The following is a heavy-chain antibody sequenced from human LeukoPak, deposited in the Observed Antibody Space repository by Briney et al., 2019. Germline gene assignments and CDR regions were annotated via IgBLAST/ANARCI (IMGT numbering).Heavy chain of an antibody. CDR3: AATIKRDYGDTNLDY. D-gene: IGHD4-17*01. CDR1: GGSISSFY. Sequence: PSETLSLTCTVSGGSISSFYWSWIRRPPGKGLEWIGYMYNRGNTNYNPSLKSRVTISEDTSQNQLSLQLRSVTAADTAVYYCAATIKRDYGDTNLDYWGQGTLVTVSS. J-gene: IGHJ4*02. CDR2: MYNRGNT. V-gene: IGHV4-59*01.